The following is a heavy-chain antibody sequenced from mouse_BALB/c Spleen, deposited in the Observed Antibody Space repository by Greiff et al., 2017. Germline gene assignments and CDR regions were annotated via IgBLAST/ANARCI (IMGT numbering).Heavy chain of an antibody. CDR3: ARHDYDYDGYYFDY. J-gene: IGHJ2*01. Sequence: EVQRVESGGGLVKPGGSLKLSCAASGFAFSSYDMSWVRQTPEKRLEWVAYISSGGGSTYYPDTVKGRFTISRDNAKNTLYLQMSSLKSEDTAMYYCARHDYDYDGYYFDYWGQGTTLTVSS. CDR2: ISSGGGST. CDR1: GFAFSSYD. D-gene: IGHD2-4*01. V-gene: IGHV5-12-1*01.